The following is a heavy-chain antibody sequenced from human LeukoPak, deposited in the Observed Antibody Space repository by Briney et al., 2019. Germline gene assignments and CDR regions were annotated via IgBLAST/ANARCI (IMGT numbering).Heavy chain of an antibody. V-gene: IGHV3-21*01. CDR3: ARDQGLYSYGYGTYPNWFDP. J-gene: IGHJ5*02. D-gene: IGHD5-18*01. CDR2: ISSSSSYI. Sequence: GGSLRLSCAASGFTFSSYSVNWVRQAPGKGLEWVSSISSSSSYIYYADSVKGRFTISRDNAKNSLYLQMNSLRAEDTAVYYCARDQGLYSYGYGTYPNWFDPWGQGTLVTVSS. CDR1: GFTFSSYS.